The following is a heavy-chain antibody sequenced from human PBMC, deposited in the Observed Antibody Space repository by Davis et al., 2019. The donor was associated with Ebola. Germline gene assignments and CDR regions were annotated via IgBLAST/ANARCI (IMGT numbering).Heavy chain of an antibody. CDR2: ISYDGSNK. J-gene: IGHJ4*02. V-gene: IGHV3-30-3*01. D-gene: IGHD6-19*01. CDR3: ARARSSGWYPTIDY. Sequence: PGGSLRLSCAASGFTFSSYAMHWVRQAPGKGLEWVAVISYDGSNKYYADSVKGRFTISRDNSKNTLYLQMNSLRAEDTAVYYCARARSSGWYPTIDYWGQGTLVTVSS. CDR1: GFTFSSYA.